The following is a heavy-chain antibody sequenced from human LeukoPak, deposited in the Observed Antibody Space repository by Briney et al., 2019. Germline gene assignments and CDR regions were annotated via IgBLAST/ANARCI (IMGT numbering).Heavy chain of an antibody. CDR1: GGSISSGSYY. CDR2: IYTSGST. Sequence: SETLSLTCTVSGGSISSGSYYWSWIRQPAGKGLEWIGRIYTSGSTNYNPSLKSRVTISVDTSKNQFSLRLNSVTAADTAVYYCARPKRNSGAAAGTVDYWGQGTLVTVSS. J-gene: IGHJ4*02. V-gene: IGHV4-61*02. CDR3: ARPKRNSGAAAGTVDY. D-gene: IGHD6-13*01.